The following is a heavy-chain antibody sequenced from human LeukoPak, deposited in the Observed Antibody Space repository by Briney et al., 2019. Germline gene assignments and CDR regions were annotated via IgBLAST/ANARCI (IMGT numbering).Heavy chain of an antibody. CDR3: ARSPDILTGEKFDY. CDR1: GYTFTGYY. CDR2: MNPKSGGT. D-gene: IGHD3-9*01. J-gene: IGHJ4*02. Sequence: ASVKVSCKASGYTFTGYYVHWVRQSPGQGLEWMGWMNPKSGGTNYAQKFEARVTMNRDTSISTAYMELSRLRFDDTAVYYCARSPDILTGEKFDYWGQGTLVTVSS. V-gene: IGHV1-2*02.